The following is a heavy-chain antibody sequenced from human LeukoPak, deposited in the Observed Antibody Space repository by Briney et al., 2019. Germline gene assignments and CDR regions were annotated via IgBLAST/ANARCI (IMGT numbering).Heavy chain of an antibody. J-gene: IGHJ6*03. CDR2: ISTYNGNT. CDR3: ARGRYCSSTSCYKVYYYYMDV. CDR1: GYTFTSYG. D-gene: IGHD2-2*02. Sequence: ASVKVSCKVSGYTFTSYGISWGRRPPGQGLEGLGGISTYNGNTNYAQKLQGRVTMTTDTSTSTAYMELRSLRSDDTAVYYCARGRYCSSTSCYKVYYYYMDVWGKGTTVTVSS. V-gene: IGHV1-18*01.